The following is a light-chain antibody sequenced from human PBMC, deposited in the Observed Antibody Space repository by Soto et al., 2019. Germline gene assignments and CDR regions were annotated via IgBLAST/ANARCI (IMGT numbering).Light chain of an antibody. CDR3: GTWDGSLNAHYV. CDR1: SSNIGNNY. CDR2: DNN. Sequence: QSVLTQPPSVSAAPGQKVTISCSGSSSNIGNNYVSWYQQLPGTAPKLLIYDNNQRPSGIPDRFSGSKSGTSATLGITGLQTGDEADYYCGTWDGSLNAHYVFGTGTKVTVL. V-gene: IGLV1-51*01. J-gene: IGLJ1*01.